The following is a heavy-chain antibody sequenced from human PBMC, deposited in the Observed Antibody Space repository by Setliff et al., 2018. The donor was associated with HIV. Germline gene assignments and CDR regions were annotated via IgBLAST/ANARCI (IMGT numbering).Heavy chain of an antibody. J-gene: IGHJ3*01. Sequence: PSETLSLTCAVPGFSINRGYYWAWIRQPPGKGLEWIGSMYHSGYTYYNASLRSRMTISADRYKNHFSLNLTSVTAADTAVYYCAKSLAFGVSDAFDVWGQGTMVTVSS. V-gene: IGHV4-38-2*01. CDR2: MYHSGYT. CDR3: AKSLAFGVSDAFDV. D-gene: IGHD3-16*01. CDR1: GFSINRGYY.